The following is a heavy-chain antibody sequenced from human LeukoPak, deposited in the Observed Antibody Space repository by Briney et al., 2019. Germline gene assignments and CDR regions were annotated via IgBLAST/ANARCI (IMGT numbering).Heavy chain of an antibody. J-gene: IGHJ6*02. CDR3: ARALYYYDSSGYYIPLHGMDV. Sequence: LRLSCAASGFTFDDYAMHWVRQPPGKGLEWIGYIYHSGSTYYNPSLKSRVTISVDTSKNQFSLKLSSVTAADTAVYYCARALYYYDSSGYYIPLHGMDVWGQGTTVTVSS. D-gene: IGHD3-22*01. V-gene: IGHV4-30-2*01. CDR2: IYHSGST. CDR1: GFTFDDYA.